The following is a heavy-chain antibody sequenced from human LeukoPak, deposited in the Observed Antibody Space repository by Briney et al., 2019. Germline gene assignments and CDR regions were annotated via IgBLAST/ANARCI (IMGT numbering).Heavy chain of an antibody. CDR3: ARDRGELRENWFDP. V-gene: IGHV1-69*06. Sequence: SVKVSCKASGGTFSSYAISWVRQAPGQGLEWMGGINPIFGTANYAQKFQGRVTITADKSTSTAYMELSSLRSEDTAVYYCARDRGELRENWFDPWGQGTLVTVSS. CDR2: INPIFGTA. J-gene: IGHJ5*02. D-gene: IGHD1-26*01. CDR1: GGTFSSYA.